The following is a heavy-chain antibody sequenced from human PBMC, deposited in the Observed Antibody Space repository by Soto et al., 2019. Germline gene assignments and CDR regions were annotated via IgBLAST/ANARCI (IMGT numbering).Heavy chain of an antibody. CDR1: GFTFSSYS. D-gene: IGHD1-26*01. CDR3: ARGVGATGYFDY. Sequence: EVQLVESGGGLVKPGGSLRLSCAASGFTFSSYSMNWVRQAPGKGLEWVSSICSSSSYIYYADSVKGRFTISRDNAKNSLYLQMNSLRAEDTAVYYCARGVGATGYFDYWGQGTLVTVSS. V-gene: IGHV3-21*01. CDR2: ICSSSSYI. J-gene: IGHJ4*02.